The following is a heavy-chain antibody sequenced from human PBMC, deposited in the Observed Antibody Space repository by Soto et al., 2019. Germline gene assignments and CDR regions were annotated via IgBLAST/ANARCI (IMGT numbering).Heavy chain of an antibody. J-gene: IGHJ4*02. CDR3: AKDLYCATTYCSISYDY. CDR2: IGHNGGVP. D-gene: IGHD2-21*01. Sequence: EVQLLESGGGLVQPGGSLRLSCAASGLTFTSYAMSWVRQAPGKGLDWVSVIGHNGGVPYYADSVKGRFTISRDTSKNTLYLQMNSLRAEDTAVYYCAKDLYCATTYCSISYDYWGQGTLVTVSS. CDR1: GLTFTSYA. V-gene: IGHV3-23*01.